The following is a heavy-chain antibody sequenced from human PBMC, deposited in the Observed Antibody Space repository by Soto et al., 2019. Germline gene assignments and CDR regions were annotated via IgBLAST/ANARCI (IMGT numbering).Heavy chain of an antibody. CDR2: ISGSGGST. CDR1: GFTFSSYA. CDR3: AKAFDYDYIWGFLSFDY. V-gene: IGHV3-23*01. J-gene: IGHJ4*02. D-gene: IGHD3-16*01. Sequence: GGSLRLSCAASGFTFSSYAMSWVRQAPGKGLEWVSAISGSGGSTYYADSVKGRFTISRDNSKNTLYLQMNSLRAEDTAVYYCAKAFDYDYIWGFLSFDYWGQGTLVTVSS.